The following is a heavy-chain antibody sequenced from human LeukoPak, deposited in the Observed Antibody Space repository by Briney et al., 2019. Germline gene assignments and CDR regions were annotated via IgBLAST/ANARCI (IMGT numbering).Heavy chain of an antibody. V-gene: IGHV5-51*07. CDR3: ARLRYGDSHELYYDYYAMDV. J-gene: IGHJ6*02. CDR2: IHPGDSDT. CDR1: GSPFTTYY. Sequence: GESLKISCKGSGSPFTTYYIGWVHQMPGKGLEWMGIIHPGDSDTRYSPSFQGQVTISADRSISTAYLQWSRLKASDTAMYYCARLRYGDSHELYYDYYAMDVWGQGTTVTVSS. D-gene: IGHD4-17*01.